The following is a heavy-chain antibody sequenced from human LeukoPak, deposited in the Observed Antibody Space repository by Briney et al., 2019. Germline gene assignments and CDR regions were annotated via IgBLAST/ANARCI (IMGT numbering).Heavy chain of an antibody. CDR3: ARVRGSGAAGFDY. CDR2: INAGNGNT. D-gene: IGHD3-10*01. CDR1: GYTFTSYA. V-gene: IGHV1-3*01. Sequence: ASVKVSCKASGYTFTSYAMHWVRQAPGQRLEWMGWINAGNGNTKYSQKFQGRVTITRDTSASTAYMELNSLRSEDTAVYYCARVRGSGAAGFDYWGQGTLVTVSS. J-gene: IGHJ4*02.